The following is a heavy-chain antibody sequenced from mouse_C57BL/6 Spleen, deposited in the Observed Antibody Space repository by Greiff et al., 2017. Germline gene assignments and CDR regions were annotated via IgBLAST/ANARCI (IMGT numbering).Heavy chain of an antibody. Sequence: EVQLQQSGAELVRPGASVKLSCTASGFNIKDDYMHWVKQRPEQGLEWIGWIDPENGDTEYASKFQGKATITADTSSNTAYLQLSSLTSEDTAVYYCTTAVVATSRFAYWGQGTLVTVSA. CDR2: IDPENGDT. CDR3: TTAVVATSRFAY. CDR1: GFNIKDDY. D-gene: IGHD1-1*01. J-gene: IGHJ3*01. V-gene: IGHV14-4*01.